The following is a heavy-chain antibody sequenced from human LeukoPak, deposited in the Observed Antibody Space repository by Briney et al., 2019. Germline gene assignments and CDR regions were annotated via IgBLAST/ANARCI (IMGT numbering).Heavy chain of an antibody. Sequence: ASVKVSCKACGGTFSSYAINWVRQAPGQGLEWMGGIIPIFGTANYAQKFQGRVTITTDESTSTAYMELSSLRSEDTAVYYCASGQLGRFRRWYFDLWGRGTLVTVSS. CDR3: ASGQLGRFRRWYFDL. CDR2: IIPIFGTA. CDR1: GGTFSSYA. D-gene: IGHD6-6*01. J-gene: IGHJ2*01. V-gene: IGHV1-69*05.